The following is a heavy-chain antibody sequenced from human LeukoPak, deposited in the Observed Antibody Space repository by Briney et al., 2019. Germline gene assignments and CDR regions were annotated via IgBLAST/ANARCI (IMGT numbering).Heavy chain of an antibody. CDR1: GFSVSSYG. J-gene: IGHJ3*01. V-gene: IGHV3-23*01. CDR2: FSATDGSA. CDR3: AKARIASAGTGAFDV. Sequence: GGSLRLSCAASGFSVSSYGMTWVRQAPGKGLEWVSAFSATDGSAQYAESVKGRFTISRDNSKNSLYLQMNSLRDEDTAVYSCAKARIASAGTGAFDVWGQGTMVTVSS. D-gene: IGHD6-13*01.